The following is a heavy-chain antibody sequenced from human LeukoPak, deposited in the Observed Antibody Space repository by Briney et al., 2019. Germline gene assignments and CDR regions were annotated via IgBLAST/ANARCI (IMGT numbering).Heavy chain of an antibody. CDR3: AREADPLKLERPRWGYYGMDV. D-gene: IGHD1-1*01. CDR1: GGSISSGSYY. CDR2: IYTSGST. V-gene: IGHV4-61*02. J-gene: IGHJ6*02. Sequence: SSETLSLTCTVSGGSISSGSYYWSWIRQPAGKGLEWIGRIYTSGSTNYNPSLKSRVTISVDTSKNQFSLKLSSVTAADTAVHYCAREADPLKLERPRWGYYGMDVWGQGTTVTVSS.